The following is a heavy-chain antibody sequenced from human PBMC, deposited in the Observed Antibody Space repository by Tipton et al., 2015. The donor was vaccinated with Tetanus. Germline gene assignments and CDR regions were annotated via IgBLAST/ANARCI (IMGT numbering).Heavy chain of an antibody. CDR1: GGSISSGGYY. J-gene: IGHJ4*02. Sequence: TLSLTCTVSGGSISSGGYYWSWIRQHPGKGLEWIGYIYYSGSTYYNPSLKSRVTISVDTSKNQFSLKLSSVTAADTAVYYCARGRPSPARYSYGWDDYWGQGTLVTVSS. CDR2: IYYSGST. CDR3: ARGRPSPARYSYGWDDY. V-gene: IGHV4-31*03. D-gene: IGHD5-18*01.